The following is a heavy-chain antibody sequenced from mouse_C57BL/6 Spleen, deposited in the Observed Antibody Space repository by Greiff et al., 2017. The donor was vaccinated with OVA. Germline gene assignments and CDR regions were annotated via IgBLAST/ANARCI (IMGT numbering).Heavy chain of an antibody. Sequence: EVMLVESGGGLVKPGGSLKLSCAASGFTFSSYAMSWVRQTPEKRLEWVATISDGGSYTYYPDNVKGRFTISRDNAKNNLYLQMSHLKSEDTAMYYCARDRTYGSSPWFAYWGQGTLVTVSA. CDR2: ISDGGSYT. V-gene: IGHV5-4*01. CDR3: ARDRTYGSSPWFAY. J-gene: IGHJ3*01. D-gene: IGHD1-1*01. CDR1: GFTFSSYA.